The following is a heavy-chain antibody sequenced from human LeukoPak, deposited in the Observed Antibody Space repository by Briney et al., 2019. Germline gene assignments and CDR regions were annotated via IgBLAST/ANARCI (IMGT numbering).Heavy chain of an antibody. V-gene: IGHV1-18*01. CDR3: VRDSSGVFDY. D-gene: IGHD3-22*01. CDR2: VSAYKGNT. Sequence: ASVKVSCKASGYTFSDYGISWVRQAPGQGLEWMGWVSAYKGNTNYAQKLQGRVTMTTDTSTNTAYMELRSLISDDTAVYYCVRDSSGVFDYWGQGTQVTVSS. J-gene: IGHJ4*02. CDR1: GYTFSDYG.